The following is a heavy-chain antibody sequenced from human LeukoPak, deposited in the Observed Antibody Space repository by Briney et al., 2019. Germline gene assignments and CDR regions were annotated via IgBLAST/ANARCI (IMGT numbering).Heavy chain of an antibody. CDR3: AKSIEELIRGTYYYYSYMDV. CDR1: GLTFSSHA. Sequence: GSLRLSCAASGLTFSSHAMTWVRQAPGKGLEWVAVISVSGANTYYAASVKGRFTISRDNSNNTLYLQMRSLGTEDAAVYYCAKSIEELIRGTYYYYSYMDVWGKGTTVIVSS. V-gene: IGHV3-23*01. CDR2: ISVSGANT. D-gene: IGHD1-7*01. J-gene: IGHJ6*03.